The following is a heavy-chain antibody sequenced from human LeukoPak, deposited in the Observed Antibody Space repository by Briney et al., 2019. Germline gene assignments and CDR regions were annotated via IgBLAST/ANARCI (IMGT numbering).Heavy chain of an antibody. CDR3: ARTLADYGGISYYSDY. D-gene: IGHD4-23*01. Sequence: ASVKVSCKASGYTFSSYGISWVRQAPGQGLEWMGWTSPYSGKTNYAQKLQGRVTMTTDTSTTTVYMELRSLRSDDAAVYYCARTLADYGGISYYSDYWGQGTQVTVSS. CDR1: GYTFSSYG. V-gene: IGHV1-18*01. J-gene: IGHJ4*02. CDR2: TSPYSGKT.